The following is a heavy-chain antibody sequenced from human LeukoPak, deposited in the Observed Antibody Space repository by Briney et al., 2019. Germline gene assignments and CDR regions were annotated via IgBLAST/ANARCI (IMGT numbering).Heavy chain of an antibody. CDR1: GGSISSGDYY. Sequence: SETLSLTCTVSGGSISSGDYYWSWIRQPPGKGLEWIGYIYYRGSTYYNPSLKSRLTISVDTSKNQFPLRLSSVTAADTAVYYCARGSWSSSIDYWGQGTLVTVSS. D-gene: IGHD6-6*01. J-gene: IGHJ4*02. CDR3: ARGSWSSSIDY. CDR2: IYYRGST. V-gene: IGHV4-30-4*01.